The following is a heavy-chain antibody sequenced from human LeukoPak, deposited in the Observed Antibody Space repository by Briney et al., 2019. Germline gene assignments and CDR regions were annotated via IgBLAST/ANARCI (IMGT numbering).Heavy chain of an antibody. D-gene: IGHD2-15*01. J-gene: IGHJ4*02. CDR2: INSDGSST. V-gene: IGHV3-74*01. CDR3: AKDIVVVVAAMDY. CDR1: GFTFSSYW. Sequence: PGGSLRLSCAASGFTFSSYWMHWVRQAPGKGLVWVSRINSDGSSTSYADSVRGRFSISRDNAKNTLYLQMNSLRAEDTAVYYCAKDIVVVVAAMDYWGQGTLVTVSS.